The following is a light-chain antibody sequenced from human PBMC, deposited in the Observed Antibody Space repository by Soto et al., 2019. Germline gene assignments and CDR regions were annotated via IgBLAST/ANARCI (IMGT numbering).Light chain of an antibody. V-gene: IGLV1-47*02. CDR3: AALNGSLGGRD. Sequence: QSVLTQPPSASGTPGQRVTISCSGSSSNIGSNFVYWYQHLPGTAPKLLIYNNNQRPSGVPDRFSGFKSGTSASLAISGLRYEDEADFYCAALNGSLGGRDFARGTKVTV. J-gene: IGLJ1*01. CDR2: NNN. CDR1: SSNIGSNF.